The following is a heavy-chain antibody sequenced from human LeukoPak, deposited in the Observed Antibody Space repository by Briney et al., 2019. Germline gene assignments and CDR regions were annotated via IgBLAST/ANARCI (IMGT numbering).Heavy chain of an antibody. D-gene: IGHD3-10*01. V-gene: IGHV1-2*02. J-gene: IGHJ4*02. CDR3: ARDQYYGSGSSDY. Sequence: ASVKVSCKASGYTFTGYYMHWVRQAPGQGLEWMGWINPNSGGTNYAQRFQGRVTMTRDTSISTAYMELSRLRSDDTAVYYCARDQYYGSGSSDYWGQGTLVTVSS. CDR1: GYTFTGYY. CDR2: INPNSGGT.